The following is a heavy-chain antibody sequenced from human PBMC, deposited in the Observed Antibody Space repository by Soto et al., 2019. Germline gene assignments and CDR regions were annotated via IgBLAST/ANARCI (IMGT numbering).Heavy chain of an antibody. Sequence: HPGGSLRLSCAASGFTFSSYAMHWVRQAPGKGLEWVAVISYDGSNKYYADSVKGRFTISRDNSKNTLYLQMNSLRAEDTAVYYCARETIQLWFMDYWGQGTLVTVSS. CDR3: ARETIQLWFMDY. CDR2: ISYDGSNK. D-gene: IGHD5-18*01. J-gene: IGHJ4*02. V-gene: IGHV3-30-3*01. CDR1: GFTFSSYA.